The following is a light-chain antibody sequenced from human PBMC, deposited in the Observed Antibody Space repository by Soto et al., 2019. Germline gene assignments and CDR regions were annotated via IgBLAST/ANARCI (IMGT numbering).Light chain of an antibody. J-gene: IGKJ2*01. V-gene: IGKV3-11*01. CDR1: ESVDIY. Sequence: ETVLTQSPATLSLSPGETATLSCRASESVDIYLAWYQQKPGQAPRLLIYHASNRATGIPAKFSGSGSGTDFTLTISSLEPEDSAVYYCQQYNNWPHTFGQGTKLEIK. CDR2: HAS. CDR3: QQYNNWPHT.